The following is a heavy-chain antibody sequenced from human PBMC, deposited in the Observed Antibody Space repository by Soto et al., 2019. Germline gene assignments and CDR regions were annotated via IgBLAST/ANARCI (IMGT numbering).Heavy chain of an antibody. D-gene: IGHD6-13*01. J-gene: IGHJ3*02. CDR1: GYTFTSYG. CDR3: ARDRGVYSSTRVRAFDI. V-gene: IGHV1-18*01. Sequence: GASVKVSCKASGYTFTSYGISWVRQAPGQGLEWMGWISAYNGNTNYAQKLQGRVTMTTDTSTSTAYMELRSLRSDDTAVYYCARDRGVYSSTRVRAFDIWGQGTMVTVSS. CDR2: ISAYNGNT.